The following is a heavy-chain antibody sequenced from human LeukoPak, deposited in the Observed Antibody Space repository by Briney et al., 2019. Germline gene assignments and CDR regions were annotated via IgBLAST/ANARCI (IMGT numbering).Heavy chain of an antibody. CDR2: ISSSGSTI. CDR1: GFTFSDYY. J-gene: IGHJ6*02. D-gene: IGHD6-19*01. Sequence: GGSLRLSCAASGFTFSDYYMSWIRQAPGKGLEWVSYISSSGSTIYYADSVKGRFTISRDNAKNSLYLQMNSLRAEDTAVYYCARARVEWLVQAPYYYGMDVWGQGTTVTVSS. V-gene: IGHV3-11*01. CDR3: ARARVEWLVQAPYYYGMDV.